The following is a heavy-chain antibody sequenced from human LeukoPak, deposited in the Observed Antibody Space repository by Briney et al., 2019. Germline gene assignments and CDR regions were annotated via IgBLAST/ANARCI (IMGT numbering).Heavy chain of an antibody. CDR1: GFTFSTST. CDR3: ARVLSGSWDWFDP. Sequence: GGSLRFSCAASGFTFSTSTLSWVRQAPGKGLVWVSRINTDGSSTNYADSVKGRFTISRDNAKNTLYLQMNSLRAEDTAVYYCARVLSGSWDWFDPWGQGTLVTVSS. CDR2: INTDGSST. V-gene: IGHV3-74*01. D-gene: IGHD3-22*01. J-gene: IGHJ5*02.